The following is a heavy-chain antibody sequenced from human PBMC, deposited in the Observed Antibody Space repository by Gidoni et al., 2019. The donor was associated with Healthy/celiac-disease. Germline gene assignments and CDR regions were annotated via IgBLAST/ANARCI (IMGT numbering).Heavy chain of an antibody. CDR1: GYSFTSYW. CDR3: ARRRVTGTKSPDAFDI. Sequence: EVQLVQSGAEVKKPGESLKISCKGSGYSFTSYWIGWVRQMPGKGLEWMGILYPGDSDTRYSPSFQGQVTIAADKSISTAYLQWSSLKASDTAMYYCARRRVTGTKSPDAFDIWGQGTMVTVSS. V-gene: IGHV5-51*01. D-gene: IGHD1-7*01. CDR2: LYPGDSDT. J-gene: IGHJ3*02.